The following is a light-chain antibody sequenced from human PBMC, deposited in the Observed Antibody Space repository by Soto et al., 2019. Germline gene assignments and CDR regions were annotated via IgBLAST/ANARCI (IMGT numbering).Light chain of an antibody. CDR3: QQYGSSPGT. CDR2: SAS. J-gene: IGKJ2*01. CDR1: QSVSTSY. Sequence: EIVLTQSPGTLSLSPGERATLSCRASQSVSTSYLAWYQQKPGQAPRLLIYSASRRATGIPDRFSGSGSGTHLTLTISRLEPEDFSVSYCQQYGSSPGTFGQGTKLEIK. V-gene: IGKV3-20*01.